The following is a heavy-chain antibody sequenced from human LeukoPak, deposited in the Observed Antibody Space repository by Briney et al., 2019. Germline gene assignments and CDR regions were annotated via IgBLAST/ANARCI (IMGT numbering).Heavy chain of an antibody. CDR1: GFIFRTYA. Sequence: GGSLGLSCAASGFIFRTYAMSWVRQAPGKGLEWVSAIRGSGGSGGSAFYADSVMGRFTISRDNSKNTLYLQMNSLRAEDTAVYYCAKVGSGSPYYFDYWGQGTLVTVSS. J-gene: IGHJ4*02. V-gene: IGHV3-23*01. D-gene: IGHD1-26*01. CDR2: IRGSGGSGGSA. CDR3: AKVGSGSPYYFDY.